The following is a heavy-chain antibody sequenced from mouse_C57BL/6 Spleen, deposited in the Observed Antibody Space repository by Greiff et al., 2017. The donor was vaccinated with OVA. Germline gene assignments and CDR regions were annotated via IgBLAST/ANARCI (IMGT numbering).Heavy chain of an antibody. CDR3: ARCEDRLGSPLDD. Sequence: QVQLQQPGAELVKPGASVKLSCKASGYTFTSYWMQWVKQRPGQGLEWIGELDPSDSYPNSNQKFKGKATLTVDTSSSTAYMQLSRLTSEDSAVYYCARCEDRLGSPLDDWGQGTTLTVSS. D-gene: IGHD4-1*01. CDR2: LDPSDSYP. CDR1: GYTFTSYW. J-gene: IGHJ2*01. V-gene: IGHV1-50*01.